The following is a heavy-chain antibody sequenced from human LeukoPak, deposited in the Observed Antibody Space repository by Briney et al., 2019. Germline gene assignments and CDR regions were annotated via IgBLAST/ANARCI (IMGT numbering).Heavy chain of an antibody. D-gene: IGHD6-19*01. CDR2: INHSGST. CDR1: GGSFSGYY. J-gene: IGHJ5*02. Sequence: SETLSLTCAVYGGSFSGYYWSWVRQPPGKGLEWIGEINHSGSTNYNPSLKSRVTISVDTSKNQFSLKLSSVTAADTAVYYCARGTLSSGWYGNWFDPWGQGTLVTVSS. CDR3: ARGTLSSGWYGNWFDP. V-gene: IGHV4-34*01.